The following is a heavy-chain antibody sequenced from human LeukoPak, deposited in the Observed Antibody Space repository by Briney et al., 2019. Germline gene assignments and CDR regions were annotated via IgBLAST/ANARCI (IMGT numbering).Heavy chain of an antibody. CDR2: IWYDGSNK. Sequence: GGSLRLSCAASGFTFSSHGMHWVRQAPGKGLEWVAVIWYDGSNKYYADSVKGRFTISRDNSKNTLYLQMNSLRAEDTAVYYCASHYDSSGFDYWGQGTLVTVSS. J-gene: IGHJ4*02. V-gene: IGHV3-33*01. CDR3: ASHYDSSGFDY. D-gene: IGHD3-22*01. CDR1: GFTFSSHG.